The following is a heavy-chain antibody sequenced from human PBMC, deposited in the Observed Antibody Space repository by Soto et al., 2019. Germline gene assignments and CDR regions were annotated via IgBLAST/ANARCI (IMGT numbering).Heavy chain of an antibody. CDR3: ASYSGSYYNGPDY. V-gene: IGHV4-31*03. Sequence: SETLSLTCTVPGGSISSGGYYWSWIRQHPGKGLEWIGYIYYSGSTYYNPSLKSRVTISVDTSKNQFSLKLSSVTAADTAVYYCASYSGSYYNGPDYWGQGTLVTVSS. D-gene: IGHD3-10*01. CDR2: IYYSGST. J-gene: IGHJ4*02. CDR1: GGSISSGGYY.